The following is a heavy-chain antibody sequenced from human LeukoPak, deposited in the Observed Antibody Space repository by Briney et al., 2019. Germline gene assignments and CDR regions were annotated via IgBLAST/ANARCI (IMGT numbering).Heavy chain of an antibody. J-gene: IGHJ4*02. V-gene: IGHV3-23*01. CDR3: AKAHYYGDYPGTPGY. D-gene: IGHD4-17*01. CDR2: ISGSGGST. CDR1: GFTFSSYA. Sequence: SGGSLRLSCAASGFTFSSYAMSWVRQAPGKGLEWVSAISGSGGSTYYADSVKGRFTISRDNSKNTLYLQMNSLRAEDTAVYYCAKAHYYGDYPGTPGYWGQGTLVTVSS.